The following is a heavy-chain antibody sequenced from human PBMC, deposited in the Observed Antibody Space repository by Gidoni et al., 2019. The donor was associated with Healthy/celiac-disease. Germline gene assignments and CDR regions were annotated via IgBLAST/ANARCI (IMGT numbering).Heavy chain of an antibody. CDR2: IDPSDSYT. J-gene: IGHJ4*02. V-gene: IGHV5-10-1*03. CDR1: GYSFTSYW. Sequence: EVQLVQSGAEVKKPGESLRISCKGSGYSFTSYWISWVRQMPGKGLEWMGRIDPSDSYTNYSPSFQGHVTISADKSISTAYLQWSSLKASDTAMYYCARRGESGDILTGYSYWGQGTLVTVSS. D-gene: IGHD3-9*01. CDR3: ARRGESGDILTGYSY.